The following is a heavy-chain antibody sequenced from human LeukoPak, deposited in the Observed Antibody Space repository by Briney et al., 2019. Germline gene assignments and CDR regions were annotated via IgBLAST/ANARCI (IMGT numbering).Heavy chain of an antibody. Sequence: SETLSLTCTVSGGSIRTGGSYWAWLRQAPGKGLEWIGGIYVDGTTHYRPSFSSRVTISIDTSGNQFSLRLTSVTAADTAVYYCARQRGLGLWYFDYWGRGTLVTVSS. CDR1: GGSIRTGGSY. CDR2: IYVDGTT. V-gene: IGHV4-39*01. J-gene: IGHJ4*02. D-gene: IGHD3-16*01. CDR3: ARQRGLGLWYFDY.